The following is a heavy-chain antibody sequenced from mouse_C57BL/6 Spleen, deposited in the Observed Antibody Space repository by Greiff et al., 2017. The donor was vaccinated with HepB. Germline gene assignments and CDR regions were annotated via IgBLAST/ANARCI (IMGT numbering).Heavy chain of an antibody. V-gene: IGHV2-2*01. CDR1: GFSLTSYG. CDR2: IWSGGST. J-gene: IGHJ4*01. D-gene: IGHD2-10*01. CDR3: ARKGLLRAMDY. Sequence: QVQLQQSGPGLVQPSQSLSITCTVSGFSLTSYGVHWVRQSPGKGLEWLGVIWSGGSTDYNAAFISRLSISKDNSKSQVFFKMNSLQADDTAIYYCARKGLLRAMDYWGQGTSVTVSP.